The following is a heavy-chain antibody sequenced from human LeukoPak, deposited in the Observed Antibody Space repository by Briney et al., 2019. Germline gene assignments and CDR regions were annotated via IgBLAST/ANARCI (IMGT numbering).Heavy chain of an antibody. D-gene: IGHD3-22*01. CDR3: VRGWSSNVYASAFDV. CDR1: GFIFSTYG. J-gene: IGHJ3*01. CDR2: IWHDGNHK. V-gene: IGHV3-33*01. Sequence: PGGSLRLSCAASGFIFSTYGMHWVRQAPGKGLEWVTVIWHDGNHKDYADSVKGRFTISRDNTKNTLLLQMSDLRAEDTAAYYCVRGWSSNVYASAFDVWGQGTMVTVSS.